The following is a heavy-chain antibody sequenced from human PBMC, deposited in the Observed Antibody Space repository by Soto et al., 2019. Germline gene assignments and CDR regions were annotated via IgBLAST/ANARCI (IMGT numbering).Heavy chain of an antibody. V-gene: IGHV1-18*01. CDR2: ISAYNGNT. Sequence: GASVKVSCKASGYTFTSYGISWVRQAPGQGLEWMGWISAYNGNTNYAQKPQGRVTMTTDTSTSTAYMELRSLRSDDTAVYYCARDNRVGLVWSGSHRPYYYYGMDVWGQGTTVTVSS. CDR1: GYTFTSYG. D-gene: IGHD3-3*01. J-gene: IGHJ6*02. CDR3: ARDNRVGLVWSGSHRPYYYYGMDV.